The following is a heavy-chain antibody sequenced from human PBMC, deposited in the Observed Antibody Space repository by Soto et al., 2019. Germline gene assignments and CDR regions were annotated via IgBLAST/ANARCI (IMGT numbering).Heavy chain of an antibody. J-gene: IGHJ4*02. Sequence: EVQLVESGGGLVQPGGSLRLSCAASGFTFSSYEMNWVRQAPGKGLEWVSYISSSGSTIYYADSVKGRFTISRDNAKNSLYLHMSSLGAEDTAVYYCAGIAARPGYWGQGTLVTVSS. CDR3: AGIAARPGY. CDR1: GFTFSSYE. CDR2: ISSSGSTI. V-gene: IGHV3-48*03. D-gene: IGHD6-6*01.